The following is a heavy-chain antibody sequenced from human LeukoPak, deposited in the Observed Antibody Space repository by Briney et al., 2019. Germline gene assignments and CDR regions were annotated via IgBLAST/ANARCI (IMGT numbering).Heavy chain of an antibody. D-gene: IGHD1-26*01. Sequence: ASVKVSCKASGYTFTSYYMHWVRQAPGQGLEWMGIINPSGGSTSYVQKFQGRVTMTGDMSTSTVYMELSSLRSEDTAVYYCARGGSSGSYPSEIDYWGQGTLVTVSS. CDR2: INPSGGST. V-gene: IGHV1-46*01. CDR3: ARGGSSGSYPSEIDY. CDR1: GYTFTSYY. J-gene: IGHJ4*02.